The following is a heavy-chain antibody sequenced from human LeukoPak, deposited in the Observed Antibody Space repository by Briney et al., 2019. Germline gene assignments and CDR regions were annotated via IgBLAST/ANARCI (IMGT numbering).Heavy chain of an antibody. V-gene: IGHV3-23*01. J-gene: IGHJ4*02. D-gene: IGHD6-19*01. CDR2: ISGSGGST. CDR1: GFTFSSYA. CDR3: AKSQGGWYFDY. Sequence: PAGSLRLSSAASGFTFSSYAMSWARQAPGKGLEWVSAISGSGGSTYYADSVKGRFTISRDNSKNTLYLQMNSLRAEDTAVYYCAKSQGGWYFDYWGQGTLVTVSS.